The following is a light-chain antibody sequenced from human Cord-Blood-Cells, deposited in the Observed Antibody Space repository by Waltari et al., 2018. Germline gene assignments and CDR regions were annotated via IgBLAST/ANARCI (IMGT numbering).Light chain of an antibody. CDR1: SSDVGSYNL. CDR3: CSYAGSSTL. J-gene: IGLJ3*02. CDR2: EGS. Sequence: QSALTQPASVSGSPGQSITISCTGTSSDVGSYNLLSWYQQHPGKAPKLMIYEGSKRPSVVSNRFSGSKSGNTASLTSSGLQAEDEADYYCCSYAGSSTLFGGGTKLTVL. V-gene: IGLV2-23*01.